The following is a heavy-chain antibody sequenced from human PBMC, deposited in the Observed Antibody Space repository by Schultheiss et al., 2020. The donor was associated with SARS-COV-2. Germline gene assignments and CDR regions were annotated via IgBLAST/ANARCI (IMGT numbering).Heavy chain of an antibody. CDR2: INHSGST. CDR1: GGSISSYH. CDR3: ARDGIGSSA. Sequence: SETLSLTCTVSGGSISSYHWSWIRQPPGKGLEWIGEINHSGSTNYNSSLKSRVTISVDTSKNQFSLKLSSVTAADTAVYYCARDGIGSSAWGKGTTVTVSS. D-gene: IGHD6-6*01. J-gene: IGHJ6*04. V-gene: IGHV4-59*12.